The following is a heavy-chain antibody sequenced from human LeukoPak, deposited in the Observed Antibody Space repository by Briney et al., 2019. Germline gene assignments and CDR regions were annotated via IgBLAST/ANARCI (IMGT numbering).Heavy chain of an antibody. Sequence: PGESLKISCKGSGYSFTSYCIGWVRQMPGKGLEWMGSIYPGDSDTRYSPSFQGQVTISADNSISTAYLQWSSLKASDTAMYYCARHGVRQLSLNSYYYYGMDVWGQGTTVTVSS. D-gene: IGHD6-6*01. J-gene: IGHJ6*02. V-gene: IGHV5-51*01. CDR3: ARHGVRQLSLNSYYYYGMDV. CDR2: IYPGDSDT. CDR1: GYSFTSYC.